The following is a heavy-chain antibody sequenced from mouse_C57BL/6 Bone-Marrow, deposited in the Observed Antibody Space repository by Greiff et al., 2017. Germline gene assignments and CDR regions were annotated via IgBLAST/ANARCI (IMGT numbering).Heavy chain of an antibody. Sequence: VQLQQPGAELVRPGTSVKLSCKASGYTFTSYWMHWVKQRPGQGLEWIGVIDPSDSYTNYNQKFKGKATVTVDTSSSTAYMQLSSLTSEDSAVYYCARDYGYDGAWFAYWGQGTLVTVAA. CDR3: ARDYGYDGAWFAY. CDR2: IDPSDSYT. V-gene: IGHV1-59*01. J-gene: IGHJ3*01. D-gene: IGHD2-2*01. CDR1: GYTFTSYW.